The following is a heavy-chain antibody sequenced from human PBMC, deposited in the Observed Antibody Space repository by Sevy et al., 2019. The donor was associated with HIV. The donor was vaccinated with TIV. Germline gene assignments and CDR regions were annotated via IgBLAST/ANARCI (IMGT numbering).Heavy chain of an antibody. J-gene: IGHJ6*02. CDR3: AGTRIPRGYGMDV. CDR2: ISGTSRTT. CDR1: GFSFDTYS. V-gene: IGHV3-48*01. D-gene: IGHD2-15*01. Sequence: GGSLRLSCGASGFSFDTYSMNWVRQAPGKGLEWISYISGTSRTTYYADSVKGRFTISRDNAKNSLFLQLNSLRAEDTAVYYCAGTRIPRGYGMDVCGQGTTVTVSS.